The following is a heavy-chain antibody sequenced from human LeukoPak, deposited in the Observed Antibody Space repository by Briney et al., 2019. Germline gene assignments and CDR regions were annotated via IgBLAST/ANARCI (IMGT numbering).Heavy chain of an antibody. J-gene: IGHJ4*02. Sequence: ASVKVSCKASGYTFTGYYMHWLRQAPGQGLEWMGWINPNSGGTNYAQKFQGRVTMTRDTSISTAYMELSRLRSDDTAVYYCARVGRLGANVFDYWGQGTLVTVSS. V-gene: IGHV1-2*02. CDR3: ARVGRLGANVFDY. CDR2: INPNSGGT. D-gene: IGHD5-12*01. CDR1: GYTFTGYY.